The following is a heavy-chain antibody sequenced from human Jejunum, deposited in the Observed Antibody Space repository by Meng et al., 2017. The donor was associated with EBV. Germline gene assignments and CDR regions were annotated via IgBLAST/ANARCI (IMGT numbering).Heavy chain of an antibody. CDR1: GDSVSSDKTA. V-gene: IGHV6-1*01. Sequence: QLQLQESGPGLVQPSXXLSLACVISGDSVSSDKTAWNWIRQSPSRGLEWLGRTYRRSRWYYDYALSVKSRINISPDTSKNQVSLQLNSVTDEDTGIYYCATSRIAKFDSWGQGPLVTVSS. J-gene: IGHJ4*02. CDR2: TYRRSRWYY. CDR3: ATSRIAKFDS.